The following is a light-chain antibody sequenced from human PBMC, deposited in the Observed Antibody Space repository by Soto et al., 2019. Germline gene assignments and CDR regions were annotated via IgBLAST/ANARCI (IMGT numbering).Light chain of an antibody. CDR1: QSVSSSY. CDR2: GAS. CDR3: QQYDGSRS. V-gene: IGKV3-20*01. Sequence: EIVLTQSPDTLSLSPGERATLSCRASQSVSSSYLAWYQQKPGQAPRLLIYGASSRATGIPDRFSGGGSGTDFTLTISRLEPEDFAVYYCQQYDGSRSFGQGTKVDNK. J-gene: IGKJ1*01.